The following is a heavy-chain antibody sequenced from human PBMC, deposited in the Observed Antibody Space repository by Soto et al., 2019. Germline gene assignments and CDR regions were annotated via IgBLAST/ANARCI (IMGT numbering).Heavy chain of an antibody. Sequence: QVQLVQSGAEVKKPGASVKVSCKASGYTFTSYGIIWVRQAPGQGLEWMGWISAYNGNTNYAQKFQGRITMTTDTSTNTAYMDLRCLRSDDTAVYYCARDLGGFMDVCGQETTVTVAS. CDR1: GYTFTSYG. V-gene: IGHV1-18*01. CDR3: ARDLGGFMDV. J-gene: IGHJ6*02. D-gene: IGHD3-16*01. CDR2: ISAYNGNT.